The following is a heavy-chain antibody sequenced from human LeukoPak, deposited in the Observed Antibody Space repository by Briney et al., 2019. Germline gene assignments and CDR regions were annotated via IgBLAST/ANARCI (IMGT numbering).Heavy chain of an antibody. CDR3: VRQMYSYGWSAHFDF. CDR2: IYYSGST. D-gene: IGHD5-18*01. Sequence: SETLSLTCTVSGGSISSYYWSWIRQPPGKGLEWIGYIYYSGSTNYNPSLKSRVTISVDTSKNQFSLQLNSVTPEDTAVYYCVRQMYSYGWSAHFDFWDQGTLVTVSS. J-gene: IGHJ4*02. V-gene: IGHV4-59*08. CDR1: GGSISSYY.